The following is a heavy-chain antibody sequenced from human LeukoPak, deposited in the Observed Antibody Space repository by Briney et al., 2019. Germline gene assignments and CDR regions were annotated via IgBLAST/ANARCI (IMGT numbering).Heavy chain of an antibody. J-gene: IGHJ4*02. CDR2: VNWNGGST. D-gene: IGHD2-2*01. CDR3: ARGDCSSTSCYLFDY. CDR1: GFTFDDYG. Sequence: GGSLRLSCAASGFTFDDYGMSWVRQAPGKGLEWVSGVNWNGGSTGYADSVKGRFTISRDNAKNSLYLQMNSLRAEDTALYHCARGDCSSTSCYLFDYWGQGTLVTVSS. V-gene: IGHV3-20*01.